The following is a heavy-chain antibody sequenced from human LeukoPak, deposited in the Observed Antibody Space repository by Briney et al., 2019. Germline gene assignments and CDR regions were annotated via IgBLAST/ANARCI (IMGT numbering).Heavy chain of an antibody. V-gene: IGHV3-33*01. CDR3: ARDPTGYCSGGSCYPAY. J-gene: IGHJ4*02. Sequence: QPGGSLRLSCAASGFTFSSYGMHWVRQAPGKGLEWVALIWYDGSSKYYADSVKGRFTISRDNSKNTLYLQMNSLRAEDTAVYYCARDPTGYCSGGSCYPAYWGQGTLVTVSS. D-gene: IGHD2-15*01. CDR2: IWYDGSSK. CDR1: GFTFSSYG.